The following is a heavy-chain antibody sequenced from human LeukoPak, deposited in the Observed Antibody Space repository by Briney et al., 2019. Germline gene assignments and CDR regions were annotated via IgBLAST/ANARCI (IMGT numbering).Heavy chain of an antibody. CDR3: ARDGRYSSGWYGGLDY. V-gene: IGHV1-2*06. CDR1: GYTFIGYY. D-gene: IGHD6-19*01. Sequence: ASVKVSCTASGYTFIGYYMSWVRQAPGQGLEWMGRINPRTGGTDFAQKFQGRVTMTRDTSITTVYMELNGLTSDDTAVYYCARDGRYSSGWYGGLDYWGQGTLVTVSS. J-gene: IGHJ4*02. CDR2: INPRTGGT.